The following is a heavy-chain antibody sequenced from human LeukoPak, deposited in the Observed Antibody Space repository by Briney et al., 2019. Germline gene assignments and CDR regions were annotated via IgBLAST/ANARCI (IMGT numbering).Heavy chain of an antibody. D-gene: IGHD3-22*01. Sequence: PGGSLRLSCAASGFTFSSYWMHWVRQAPGKGLVWVSRIDTDGSNTAYADSVKGRFTISRDNAKNTLYLQMNSLRAEDTAVYYCARDPPYYYDSSGYYSNYFDYWGQGTLVTVSS. CDR1: GFTFSSYW. J-gene: IGHJ4*02. CDR3: ARDPPYYYDSSGYYSNYFDY. CDR2: IDTDGSNT. V-gene: IGHV3-74*01.